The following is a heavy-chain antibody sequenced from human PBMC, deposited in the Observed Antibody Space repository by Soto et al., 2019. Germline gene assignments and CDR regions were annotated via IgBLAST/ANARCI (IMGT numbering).Heavy chain of an antibody. V-gene: IGHV4-31*03. CDR1: GGSISSGGYY. D-gene: IGHD3-10*01. CDR2: IYYSGST. CDR3: ARAWPRYYYGSVYGMDV. J-gene: IGHJ6*02. Sequence: PSETLSLTCTVSGGSISSGGYYWSWIRQHPGKGLEWIGYIYYSGSTYYNPSLKSRVTISVDTSKNQFSLKLSSVTAADTAVYYCARAWPRYYYGSVYGMDVWGQGTTVTVSS.